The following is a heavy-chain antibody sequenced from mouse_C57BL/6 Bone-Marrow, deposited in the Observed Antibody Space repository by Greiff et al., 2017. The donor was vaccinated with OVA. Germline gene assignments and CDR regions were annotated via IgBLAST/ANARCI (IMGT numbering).Heavy chain of an antibody. CDR1: GYTFTSYW. Sequence: QVQLQQPGAELVMPGTSVKLSCKASGYTFTSYWMHWVKQRPGQGLEWIGVIDPSDSYTNYNQKFKGKATLTVDTSSSTAYMQLSSLTYEDSAVYYCARMDFDGGGTGITVT. J-gene: IGHJ1*03. CDR2: IDPSDSYT. V-gene: IGHV1-59*01. CDR3: ARMDFDG.